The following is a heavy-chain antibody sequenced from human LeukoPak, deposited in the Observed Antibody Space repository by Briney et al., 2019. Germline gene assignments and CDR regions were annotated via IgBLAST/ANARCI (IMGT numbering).Heavy chain of an antibody. CDR3: ARGDYGDYVHQDYYYYYYMDV. Sequence: ASVKVSCKASGDTLTSYDINWVRQATGQGLEWMGWMNPNSGNTGYAQKFQGRVTITRNTSISTAYMELSSLRSEDTAVYYCARGDYGDYVHQDYYYYYYMDVWGKGTTVTVSS. D-gene: IGHD4-17*01. V-gene: IGHV1-8*03. CDR1: GDTLTSYD. J-gene: IGHJ6*03. CDR2: MNPNSGNT.